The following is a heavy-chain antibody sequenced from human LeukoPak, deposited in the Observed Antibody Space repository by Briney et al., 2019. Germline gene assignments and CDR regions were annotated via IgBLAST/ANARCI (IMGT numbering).Heavy chain of an antibody. CDR1: TFTFSSYG. Sequence: GGSLRLSCAASTFTFSSYGMHWVRQAPGKGLEGVAFIQYDGSKRYYADSVKGRFTISRDDSRNTLYLQMNSLRPEDTALYYCANTMYGSAWSPFDYWGRGTLVTVSS. D-gene: IGHD6-19*01. CDR2: IQYDGSKR. J-gene: IGHJ4*02. V-gene: IGHV3-30*02. CDR3: ANTMYGSAWSPFDY.